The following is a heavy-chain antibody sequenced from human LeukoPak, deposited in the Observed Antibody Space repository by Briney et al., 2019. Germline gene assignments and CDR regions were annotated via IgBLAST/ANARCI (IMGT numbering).Heavy chain of an antibody. J-gene: IGHJ4*02. CDR3: ARLTGRDSSDWPYFHY. Sequence: SETLSLTCTVSGGSIRSSSYHRGWVRQPPGKGLEWIGYIHYSGSTSYNPSLKSRVTISVDTSNNQFSLKLSSVTAADTAVFYCARLTGRDSSDWPYFHYWGQGALVTVSA. D-gene: IGHD6-25*01. V-gene: IGHV4-39*01. CDR2: IHYSGST. CDR1: GGSIRSSSYH.